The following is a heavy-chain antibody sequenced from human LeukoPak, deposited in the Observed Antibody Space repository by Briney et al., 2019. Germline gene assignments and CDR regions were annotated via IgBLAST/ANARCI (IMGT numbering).Heavy chain of an antibody. J-gene: IGHJ4*02. CDR3: ARAHCSGGSCYSANFDY. V-gene: IGHV3-7*01. Sequence: GGSLRLSCAASGFTFSSYWMSWVRQAPGKGLEWVANIKQDGSEKYYVDSVKGRFTISRDNAKNSLYLQMNSLRAEDTAVYYCARAHCSGGSCYSANFDYWGQGTLVTVSS. CDR2: IKQDGSEK. D-gene: IGHD2-15*01. CDR1: GFTFSSYW.